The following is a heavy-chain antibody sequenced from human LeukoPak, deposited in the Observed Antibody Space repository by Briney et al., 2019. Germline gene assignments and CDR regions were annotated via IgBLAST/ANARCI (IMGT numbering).Heavy chain of an antibody. D-gene: IGHD2-2*01. CDR1: GFTFDDYG. CDR2: INWNGGST. J-gene: IGHJ6*03. V-gene: IGHV3-20*04. CDR3: ARDQADIVVVPAADYYYYYYMDV. Sequence: GGSLRLSCAASGFTFDDYGMSWVRQAPGKGLEWVSGINWNGGSTGYADSVKGRFTISRDNAKNSLYLHMNSLRAEDTALYYCARDQADIVVVPAADYYYYYYMDVWGKGATVTVSS.